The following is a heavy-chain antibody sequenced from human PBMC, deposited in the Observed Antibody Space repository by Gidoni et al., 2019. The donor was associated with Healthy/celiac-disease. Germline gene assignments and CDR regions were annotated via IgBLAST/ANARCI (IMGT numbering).Heavy chain of an antibody. CDR3: ARDLAAVVSGNY. V-gene: IGHV1-2*02. Sequence: QVQLVQYGAEVKKPGASVKVPCTASGYTFTGYYMHWVRQAPGQGLDWMGWINPNSGGINYAQKFQGRVTMTRDTSISTAYMELSRMRSDDTAVYYCARDLAAVVSGNYWGQGTLVTVSS. J-gene: IGHJ4*02. CDR1: GYTFTGYY. D-gene: IGHD6-13*01. CDR2: INPNSGGI.